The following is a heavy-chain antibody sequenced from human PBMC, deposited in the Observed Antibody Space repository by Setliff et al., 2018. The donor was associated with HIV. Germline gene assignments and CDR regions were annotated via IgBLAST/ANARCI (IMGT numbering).Heavy chain of an antibody. CDR3: ARSRSTRDAFDI. CDR2: IYDSGDI. Sequence: GSLRPPCAASGFPFTCFRINWVRQAPGKGLEWVSRIYDSGDIWYAGSLRGRFTISRDYASNSLYLEMNSLRVEDTAIYYCARSRSTRDAFDIWGQGTMVTVSS. J-gene: IGHJ3*02. V-gene: IGHV3-21*05. CDR1: GFPFTCFR. D-gene: IGHD1-1*01.